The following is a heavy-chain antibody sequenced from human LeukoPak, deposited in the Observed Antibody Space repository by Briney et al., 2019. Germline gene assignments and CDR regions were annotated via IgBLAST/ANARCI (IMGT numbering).Heavy chain of an antibody. J-gene: IGHJ4*02. V-gene: IGHV4-31*03. D-gene: IGHD3-22*01. Sequence: SETLSLTCTVSGGSISSGGYYWSWIRQHPGKGLEWIGYIYYSGSTYYNPSLKSRVTISVDTSKNQFSLKLSSVTAADTAVYYCAREGYYDSSGYWGVDYWGQGTLVTVSS. CDR3: AREGYYDSSGYWGVDY. CDR1: GGSISSGGYY. CDR2: IYYSGST.